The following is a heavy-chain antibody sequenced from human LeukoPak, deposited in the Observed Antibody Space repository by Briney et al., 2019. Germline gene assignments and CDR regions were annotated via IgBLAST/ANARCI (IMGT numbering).Heavy chain of an antibody. J-gene: IGHJ4*02. CDR2: IYPGGSDT. Sequence: GESLKISCKGSGYSFTSYWISWVRQMPGKGLEWMGIIYPGGSDTRYSPSFQGQVTISADKSISTAYLQWSSLKASDTAMYYCARTCSSTSCYTFDYWGQGTLVTVSS. D-gene: IGHD2-2*02. CDR1: GYSFTSYW. CDR3: ARTCSSTSCYTFDY. V-gene: IGHV5-51*01.